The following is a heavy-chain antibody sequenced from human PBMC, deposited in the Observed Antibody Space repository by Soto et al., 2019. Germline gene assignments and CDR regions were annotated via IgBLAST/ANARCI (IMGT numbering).Heavy chain of an antibody. CDR1: GYTLTELS. D-gene: IGHD2-2*01. Sequence: QVQLVQSGAEVKKPGASVKVSCKVSGYTLTELSMHWVRQAPGKGLEWMGGFDPEDGETIYAQKYQGRVTMTEDTSTDTAYMELSSLRSEDTDVYYCATEGQVPAADYYYYYYMDVWVKGTTVTVSS. V-gene: IGHV1-24*01. CDR2: FDPEDGET. CDR3: ATEGQVPAADYYYYYYMDV. J-gene: IGHJ6*03.